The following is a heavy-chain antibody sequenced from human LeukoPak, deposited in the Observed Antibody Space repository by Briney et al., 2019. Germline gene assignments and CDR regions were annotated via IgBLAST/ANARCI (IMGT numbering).Heavy chain of an antibody. D-gene: IGHD3-9*01. CDR1: GGSISSSSYY. CDR3: ARHVPSYDILTGYYALSFDY. Sequence: SETLSLTCTVSGGSISSSSYYWGWIRQPPGKGLEWIGSIYYSGSTYYNPSLKSRVTISVDTSKNQFSLKLSSVTAADTAVYYCARHVPSYDILTGYYALSFDYWGQGTLVTVSS. V-gene: IGHV4-39*01. CDR2: IYYSGST. J-gene: IGHJ4*02.